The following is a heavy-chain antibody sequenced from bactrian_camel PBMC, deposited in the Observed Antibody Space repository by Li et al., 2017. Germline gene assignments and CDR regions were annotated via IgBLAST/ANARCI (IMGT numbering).Heavy chain of an antibody. J-gene: IGHJ4*01. V-gene: IGHV3S1*01. Sequence: LSCAASGTQIMHCMAWFRQAPGKSREGVACINTDTGSKFYADSVKGRFTISQDSARNTVYLQMNNLQPEDTATYYCAEGRGSRGEHCYSLNYWGQGTQVTVS. CDR1: GTQIMHC. CDR3: AEGRGSRGEHCYSLNY. CDR2: INTDTGSK. D-gene: IGHD6*01.